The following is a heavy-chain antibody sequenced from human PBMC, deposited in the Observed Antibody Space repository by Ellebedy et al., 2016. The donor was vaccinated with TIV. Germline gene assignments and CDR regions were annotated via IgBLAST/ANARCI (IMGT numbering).Heavy chain of an antibody. CDR2: IRLDGGDK. Sequence: GGSLRLFCVASGFRFSSYWMTWFRQAPGKGLEWVANIRLDGGDKYYVDPVKGRFTVPRDNAKNSLYLQMTSLRADDTAVYYCATDGSYGDYLSPTHAFVIWGQGTMVTVSS. V-gene: IGHV3-7*01. D-gene: IGHD4-17*01. CDR3: ATDGSYGDYLSPTHAFVI. J-gene: IGHJ3*02. CDR1: GFRFSSYW.